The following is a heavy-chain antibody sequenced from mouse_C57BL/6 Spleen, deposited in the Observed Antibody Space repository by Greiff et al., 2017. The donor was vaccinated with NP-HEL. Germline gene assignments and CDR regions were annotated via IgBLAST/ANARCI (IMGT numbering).Heavy chain of an antibody. D-gene: IGHD1-1*01. CDR3: TREGDYYGSLDY. CDR1: GYTFTDYE. Sequence: VKLQESGAELVRPGASVTLSCKASGYTFTDYEMHWVKQTPVHGLEWIGAIDPETGGTAYNQKFKGKAILTADKSSSTAYMELRSLTSEDSAVYYCTREGDYYGSLDYWGQGTSVTVSS. CDR2: IDPETGGT. V-gene: IGHV1-15*01. J-gene: IGHJ4*01.